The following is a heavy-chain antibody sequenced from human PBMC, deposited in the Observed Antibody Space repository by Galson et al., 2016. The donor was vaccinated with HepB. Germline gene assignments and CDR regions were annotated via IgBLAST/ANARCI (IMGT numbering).Heavy chain of an antibody. D-gene: IGHD7-27*01. Sequence: CAISGDSVSSDGSAWNWIRQSPSRGLEWLGRTYYRSKWYNAHALSVKSRITINPDTSKNQFSLQLNSVTPEDTAVYYCARAEANWDGGGDNWFDPCGQGTLVTVSS. CDR3: ARAEANWDGGGDNWFDP. J-gene: IGHJ5*01. V-gene: IGHV6-1*01. CDR1: GDSVSSDGSA. CDR2: TYYRSKWYN.